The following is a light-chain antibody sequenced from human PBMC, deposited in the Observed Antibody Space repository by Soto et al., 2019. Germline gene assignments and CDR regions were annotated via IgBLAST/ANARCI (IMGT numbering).Light chain of an antibody. CDR1: QSIRSH. V-gene: IGKV1-39*01. Sequence: DLQMTQSPSSLSASVGDRVSITCRASQSIRSHLNWYQHKPGKAPKVLIYAASSLQGGVPSRFSGSGSGTDFTLTIKSLQPEDFATYYCQQSFSSPFTFGPGTKVDVK. CDR2: AAS. J-gene: IGKJ3*01. CDR3: QQSFSSPFT.